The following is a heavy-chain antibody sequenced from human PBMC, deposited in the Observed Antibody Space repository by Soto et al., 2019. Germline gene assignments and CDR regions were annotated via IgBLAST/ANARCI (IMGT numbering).Heavy chain of an antibody. CDR1: GFSFRDYD. D-gene: IGHD1-26*01. V-gene: IGHV3-13*05. CDR2: LGAARDP. CDR3: ARAYLGRLPRRADYYYAMDV. J-gene: IGHJ6*02. Sequence: GGFLRLSCAASGFSFRDYDMHWVRQRKGKGLEWVSALGAARDPYYVGSVKGRFSVSRDNAQNSLFLQMNNLRVDDTAVYFCARAYLGRLPRRADYYYAMDVWGRGTTVTVSS.